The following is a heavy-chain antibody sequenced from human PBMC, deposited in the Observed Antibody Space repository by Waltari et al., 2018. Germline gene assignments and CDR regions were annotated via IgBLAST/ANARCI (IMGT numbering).Heavy chain of an antibody. Sequence: QVQLQESGPGLVKPSETLSLTCAVSGYSISSGYFWGWIRQPPGKGLEWIGSIYHSGRTYDNPSLNSRVTISVDTSKNQFSLKLSSVTAADTAVYYCARNSGNYSFFYWGQGTLATVSS. J-gene: IGHJ4*02. CDR2: IYHSGRT. CDR3: ARNSGNYSFFY. D-gene: IGHD1-26*01. V-gene: IGHV4-38-2*01. CDR1: GYSISSGYF.